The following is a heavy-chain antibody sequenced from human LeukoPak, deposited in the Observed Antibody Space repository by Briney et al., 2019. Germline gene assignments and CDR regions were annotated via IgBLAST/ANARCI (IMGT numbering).Heavy chain of an antibody. CDR1: GGSISSYY. CDR2: IYYSGST. J-gene: IGHJ6*02. CDR3: ARLFFYNGMDV. Sequence: SETLSLTCTVSGGSISSYYWSWIRQHPGKGLEWIGSIYYSGSTYYNPSLKSRVTMSVDTSKNEFSLNLSSVTAADTAVYYCARLFFYNGMDVWGQGTTVTVSS. D-gene: IGHD2/OR15-2a*01. V-gene: IGHV4-59*06.